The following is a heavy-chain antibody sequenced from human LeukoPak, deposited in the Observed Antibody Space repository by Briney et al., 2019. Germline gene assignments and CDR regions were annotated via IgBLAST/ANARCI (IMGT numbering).Heavy chain of an antibody. V-gene: IGHV4-38-2*02. CDR3: ARSPGAFDI. D-gene: IGHD3-10*01. CDR2: INHSGST. CDR1: GYSISSGYY. Sequence: TSETLSLTCTVSGYSISSGYYWSWIRQPPGKGLEWIGEINHSGSTNYNPSLKSRVTISVDTSKNQFSLKLSSVTAADTAVYYCARSPGAFDIWGQGTMVTVSS. J-gene: IGHJ3*02.